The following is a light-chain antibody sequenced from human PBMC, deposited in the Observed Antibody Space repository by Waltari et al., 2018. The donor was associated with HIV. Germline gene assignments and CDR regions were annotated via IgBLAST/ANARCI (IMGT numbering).Light chain of an antibody. J-gene: IGKJ5*01. CDR2: DAS. CDR1: QRVSTN. CDR3: QQYNKWPPEIT. Sequence: EIVMTQSPATLSVSPGEGVTLSCRASQRVSTNLAWYHQKPGQAPRLLIYDASTRATSIPARFSGSGSGTEFTLTISSLQSEDFAIYYCQQYNKWPPEITFGQGTRLEVK. V-gene: IGKV3-15*01.